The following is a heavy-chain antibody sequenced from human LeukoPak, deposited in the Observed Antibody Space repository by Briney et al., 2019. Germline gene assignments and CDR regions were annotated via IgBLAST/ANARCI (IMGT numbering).Heavy chain of an antibody. CDR3: TSRVVVPAAISDY. J-gene: IGHJ4*02. D-gene: IGHD2-2*01. Sequence: GGSLRLSCAASGFTVSSKHMTWVRQAPGKGLEWVSVVYSGGTTYYADSVKGRFTISKDNSNNTQYLQMNSLRAEDTAVYYCTSRVVVPAAISDYWGQGTLVTVSS. V-gene: IGHV3-53*01. CDR2: VYSGGTT. CDR1: GFTVSSKH.